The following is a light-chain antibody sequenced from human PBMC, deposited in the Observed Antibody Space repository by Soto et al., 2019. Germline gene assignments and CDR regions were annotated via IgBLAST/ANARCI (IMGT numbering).Light chain of an antibody. Sequence: EIVMTQSPATLSVSPGDRATLSCRASQTVSRNLAWYQQKSGQAPRLLIYGSSTRATGIPARFSGSGSGTEFTLTINSLQSEDSAVYYCQQYNDWPRGFTFGPGTKVDLK. CDR2: GSS. J-gene: IGKJ3*01. CDR3: QQYNDWPRGFT. V-gene: IGKV3-15*01. CDR1: QTVSRN.